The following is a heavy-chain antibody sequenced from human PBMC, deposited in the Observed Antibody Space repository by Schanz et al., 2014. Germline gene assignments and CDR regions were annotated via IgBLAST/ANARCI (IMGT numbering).Heavy chain of an antibody. V-gene: IGHV3-33*06. CDR3: AKDLYNYGIFDS. D-gene: IGHD3-16*01. CDR2: IWYDGSNK. Sequence: VLLLESGGRVERPGGSLRLSCAASGFTFSDAWMTWVRQAPGKGLEWVAIIWYDGSNKYYADSVKGRFTISRDNSRKTLYLQMNSLRADDTAVYYCAKDLYNYGIFDSWGQGTLVTVSS. CDR1: GFTFSDAW. J-gene: IGHJ5*01.